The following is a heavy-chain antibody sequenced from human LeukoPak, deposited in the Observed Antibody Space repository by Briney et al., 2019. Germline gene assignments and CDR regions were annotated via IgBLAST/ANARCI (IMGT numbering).Heavy chain of an antibody. D-gene: IGHD3-16*01. CDR3: ATEAALTKGRLYDYEVNWFDP. J-gene: IGHJ5*02. CDR2: ISAYNGNT. CDR1: GYTFTSYG. Sequence: GASVKVSCKASGYTFTSYGISWVRQAPGQGLEWMGWISAYNGNTNYAQKLQGRVTMTTDTSTDTAYMELSSLRSEDTAVYYCATEAALTKGRLYDYEVNWFDPWGQGTLVTVSS. V-gene: IGHV1-18*01.